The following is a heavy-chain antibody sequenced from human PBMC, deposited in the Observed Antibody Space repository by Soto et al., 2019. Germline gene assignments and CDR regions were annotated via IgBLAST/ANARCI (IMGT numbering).Heavy chain of an antibody. Sequence: ASVKVSCKASGYTFTSYGFNWVRQAPGHGLEWVGWISGDTGNTTYTEKLQGRVTMTRVTSTSTAYMELRSLRSDDTAVYYCARALTHNRPLDYWGQGTLVTVSS. J-gene: IGHJ4*02. CDR2: ISGDTGNT. V-gene: IGHV1-18*01. D-gene: IGHD1-1*01. CDR1: GYTFTSYG. CDR3: ARALTHNRPLDY.